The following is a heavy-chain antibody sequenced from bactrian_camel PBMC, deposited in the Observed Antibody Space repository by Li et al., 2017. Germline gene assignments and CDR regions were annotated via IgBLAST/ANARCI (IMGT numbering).Heavy chain of an antibody. CDR2: IKNGGVRT. CDR1: GVGCRRHV. Sequence: VQLVESGGGSVQAGGSLRLSCAASGVGCRRHVMTWVRQAPGKGLEGVSGIKNGGVRTYYIDSMKGRSTISRDNAENTLYLQLNSLKTEDTAVYYCATSRVGPFGYWGQGTQVTVS. V-gene: IGHV3S40*01. J-gene: IGHJ6*01. CDR3: ATSRVGPFGY.